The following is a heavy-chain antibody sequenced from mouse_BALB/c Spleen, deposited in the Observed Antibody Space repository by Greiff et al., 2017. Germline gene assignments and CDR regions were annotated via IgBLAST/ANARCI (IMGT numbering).Heavy chain of an antibody. CDR3: AGYYRYYAMDD. CDR2: IWAGGST. V-gene: IGHV2-9*02. CDR1: GFSLTSYG. D-gene: IGHD2-3*01. Sequence: QVQLKESGPGLVAPSQSLSITCTVSGFSLTSYGVHWVRQPPGKGLEWLGVIWAGGSTNYNSALMSRLSISKDNSKSQVFLKMNSLQTDDTAMYYCAGYYRYYAMDDWGQGTSVTVSS. J-gene: IGHJ4*01.